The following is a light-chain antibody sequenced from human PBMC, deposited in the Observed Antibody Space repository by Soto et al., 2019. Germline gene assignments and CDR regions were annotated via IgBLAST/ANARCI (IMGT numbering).Light chain of an antibody. V-gene: IGLV2-14*03. CDR3: ASYTTTTLV. Sequence: QSALTQPASVSGSPGQSITISCTGTSSDIGAHDHVSWYQHHPDKAPKLIIYDVSSRPSGVSNRFSGSKSGNTASLTISGLQAEDESHYHCASYTTTTLVFGGGTKLTVL. CDR2: DVS. J-gene: IGLJ2*01. CDR1: SSDIGAHDH.